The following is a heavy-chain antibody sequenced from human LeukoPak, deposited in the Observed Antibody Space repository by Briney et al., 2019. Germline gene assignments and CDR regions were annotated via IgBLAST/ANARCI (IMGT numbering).Heavy chain of an antibody. D-gene: IGHD2-15*01. CDR2: ISGSDGST. Sequence: GGSLRLSCAASGFTFSTYAMSWVRQAPGKGLEWVSGISGSDGSTGYADSVKGRFTISRDNSKNTLYLQMNSLRAEDTAVYHCAKDERGGNCCNWFDPWGQGTLVTVSS. V-gene: IGHV3-23*01. CDR3: AKDERGGNCCNWFDP. CDR1: GFTFSTYA. J-gene: IGHJ5*02.